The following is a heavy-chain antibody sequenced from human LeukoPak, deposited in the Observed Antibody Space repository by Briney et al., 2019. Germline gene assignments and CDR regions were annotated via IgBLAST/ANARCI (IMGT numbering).Heavy chain of an antibody. J-gene: IGHJ3*02. V-gene: IGHV3-21*01. CDR2: ISSSSSYI. Sequence: TGGSLRLSCAAYGFTFSSYSMNWVRQAPGKGLEWVSSISSSSSYIYYADSVKGRFTISRDNAKNSLYLQMNSLRAEDTAVYYCARGSGVWGYYDILTGYYTDAFDIWGQGTMVTVSS. CDR1: GFTFSSYS. CDR3: ARGSGVWGYYDILTGYYTDAFDI. D-gene: IGHD3-9*01.